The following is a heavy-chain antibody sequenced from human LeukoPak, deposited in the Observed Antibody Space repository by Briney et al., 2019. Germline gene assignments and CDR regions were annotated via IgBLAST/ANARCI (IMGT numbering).Heavy chain of an antibody. CDR1: GYTFTSYG. CDR2: INPNSGGT. J-gene: IGHJ4*02. Sequence: ASVKVSCKASGYTFTSYGISWVRQAPGQGLEWMGWINPNSGGTNYAQKFQGRVTMTRDTSISTAYMELSRLRSDDTAVYYCARGHDYGDPFFDYWGQGTLVTVSS. V-gene: IGHV1-2*02. D-gene: IGHD4-17*01. CDR3: ARGHDYGDPFFDY.